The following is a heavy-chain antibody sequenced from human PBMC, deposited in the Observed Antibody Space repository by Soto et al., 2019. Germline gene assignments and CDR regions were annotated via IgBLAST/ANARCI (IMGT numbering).Heavy chain of an antibody. D-gene: IGHD2-2*01. CDR2: IIPIFGTA. V-gene: IGHV1-69*01. J-gene: IGHJ6*02. CDR3: AREDIVLVPAAIFLYYYYGMDV. Sequence: WACQSPGKGLEWMGGIIPIFGTANYAQKFQGRVTITADESTSTAYMELSSLRSEDTAVYYCAREDIVLVPAAIFLYYYYGMDVWGQGTTVTVSS.